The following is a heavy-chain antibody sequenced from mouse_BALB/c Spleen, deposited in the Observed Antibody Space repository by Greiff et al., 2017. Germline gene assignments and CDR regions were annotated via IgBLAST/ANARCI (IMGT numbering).Heavy chain of an antibody. CDR1: GYTFTDYW. Sequence: QVQLQQPGAELVMPGASVKMSCKASGYTFTDYWMHWVKQRPGQGLEWIGAIDTSDSYTSYNQKFKGKATLTVDESSSPAYMQLSSLTSEDYAVFYCARRGMITPLGYWGQGTTLTVSS. D-gene: IGHD2-4*01. J-gene: IGHJ2*01. CDR2: IDTSDSYT. CDR3: ARRGMITPLGY. V-gene: IGHV1-69*01.